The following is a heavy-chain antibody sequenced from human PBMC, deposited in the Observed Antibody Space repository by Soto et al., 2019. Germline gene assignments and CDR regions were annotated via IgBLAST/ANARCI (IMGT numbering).Heavy chain of an antibody. CDR3: AKDFDDTIVRGVIADYYYYGMDV. D-gene: IGHD3-10*01. V-gene: IGHV3-23*01. CDR2: ISGSGGST. CDR1: GFTFSSYA. Sequence: EVQLLESGGGLVQPGGSLRLSCAASGFTFSSYAMSWVRQAPGKGLEWVSAISGSGGSTYYADSVKGRFTISRDNSKNTLYLQMNSLRAEDTAVYYCAKDFDDTIVRGVIADYYYYGMDVWGQGTTVTVSS. J-gene: IGHJ6*02.